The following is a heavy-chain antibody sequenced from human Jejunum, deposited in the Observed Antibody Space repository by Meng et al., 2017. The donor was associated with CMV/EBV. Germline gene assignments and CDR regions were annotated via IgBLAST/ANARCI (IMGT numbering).Heavy chain of an antibody. CDR1: FRGFV. CDR2: ISPMFATE. J-gene: IGHJ6*02. CDR3: AKDIRGSGLFDHYYGLDV. V-gene: IGHV1-69*01. D-gene: IGHD3-3*01. Sequence: FRGFVIRWVRKGPGQGPEWMGGISPMFATEKYSQKFKGRVNITADESTSTAYMEVSSLRPEDTAVYYCAKDIRGSGLFDHYYGLDVWGQGTTVTVSS.